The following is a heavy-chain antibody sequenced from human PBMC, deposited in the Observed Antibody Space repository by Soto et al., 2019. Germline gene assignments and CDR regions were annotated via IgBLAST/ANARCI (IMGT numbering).Heavy chain of an antibody. J-gene: IGHJ4*02. Sequence: LSLTCAVYGGSFSGYYWSWIRQPPGKGLEWIGEINHSGSTNYNPSLKSRVTISVDTSKNQFSLKLSSVTAADTAVYYCARGGDSSSSRPFDYWGQGTLVTVSS. CDR2: INHSGST. D-gene: IGHD6-6*01. V-gene: IGHV4-34*01. CDR1: GGSFSGYY. CDR3: ARGGDSSSSRPFDY.